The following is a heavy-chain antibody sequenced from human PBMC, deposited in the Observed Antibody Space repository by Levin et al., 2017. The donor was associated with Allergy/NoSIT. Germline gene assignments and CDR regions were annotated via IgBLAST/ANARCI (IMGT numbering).Heavy chain of an antibody. J-gene: IGHJ3*02. D-gene: IGHD2-21*02. CDR1: GFIFSDYY. CDR2: ISNSGSTI. V-gene: IGHV3-11*01. CDR3: ARAKDCGGDCYPSAFDI. Sequence: PGESLKISCAASGFIFSDYYMSWIRQAPGKGLEWVSYISNSGSTIYYADSVRGRFTISRDNVKNSLSLQMNSLSAEDTAVYYGARAKDCGGDCYPSAFDIWGQGTMVTVSS.